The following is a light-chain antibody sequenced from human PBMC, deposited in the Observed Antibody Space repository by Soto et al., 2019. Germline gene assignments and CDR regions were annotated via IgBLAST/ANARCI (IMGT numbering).Light chain of an antibody. CDR3: SSYAGGNNLV. V-gene: IGLV2-8*01. J-gene: IGLJ2*01. Sequence: QSALTQPPSASGSPGQSVTISCTGTSSDVGGYNYVSWYQQHPGKAPKLMIYAVSKRPSGVPDRFSGSKSGNTASLTVSGLQAEDEADYYCSSYAGGNNLVFGGGTKLTDL. CDR1: SSDVGGYNY. CDR2: AVS.